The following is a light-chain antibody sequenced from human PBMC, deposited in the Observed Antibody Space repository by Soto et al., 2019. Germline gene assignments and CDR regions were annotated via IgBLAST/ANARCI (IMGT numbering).Light chain of an antibody. CDR2: AAS. J-gene: IGKJ2*01. CDR1: QTINSD. CDR3: QQTYSIPHT. V-gene: IGKV1-39*01. Sequence: DIQMTQSPSSLSASVGDRGTITCRAGQTINSDLNWYQHKAGKAPKLLIHAASRLQRGVPSRFSGSGSGTNFTLTINSLQPEDFATYYCQQTYSIPHTFGQGTKVDIK.